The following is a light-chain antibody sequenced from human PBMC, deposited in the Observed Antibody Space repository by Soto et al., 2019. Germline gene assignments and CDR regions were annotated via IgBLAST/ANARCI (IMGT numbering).Light chain of an antibody. CDR3: QQRQYWPPIT. J-gene: IGKJ5*01. V-gene: IGKV3D-20*02. CDR2: GAS. CDR1: QSVGSNY. Sequence: EFVLTQSPGTLSLSPVERATLSGRASQSVGSNYLAWYQQKPGQAPRLLIYGASSRATGIADRFSGSGSGTDFTLTISRLEPEDFALYYCQQRQYWPPITFGQGTRLEIK.